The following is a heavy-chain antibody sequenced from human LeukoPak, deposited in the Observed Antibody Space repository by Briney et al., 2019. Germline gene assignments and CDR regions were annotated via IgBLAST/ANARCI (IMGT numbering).Heavy chain of an antibody. CDR3: ARALTTVTGNCFDP. J-gene: IGHJ5*02. CDR2: ISNSSSYI. D-gene: IGHD4-17*01. CDR1: GFTFSSYS. V-gene: IGHV3-21*01. Sequence: GGSLRLSCAASGFTFSSYSMNWVRQAPGKGLEWVSSISNSSSYIYYADSVKGRFTISRDNAKNSLYLQMTSLRAEDTAVYYCARALTTVTGNCFDPWGQGTLVTVSS.